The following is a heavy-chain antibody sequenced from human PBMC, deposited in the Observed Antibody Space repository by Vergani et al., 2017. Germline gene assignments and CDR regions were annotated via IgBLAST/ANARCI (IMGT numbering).Heavy chain of an antibody. J-gene: IGHJ5*02. CDR3: ARDQSGGSYRENWFDP. CDR2: IYHSGST. CDR1: GFTVSSNY. Sequence: VQLLEYGGDLVQPGGSLRLSCAASGFTVSSNYMSWVRQPPGKGLEWIGEIYHSGSTNYNPSLKSRVTISVDKSKNQFSLKLSSVTAADTAVYYCARDQSGGSYRENWFDPWGQGTLVTVSS. V-gene: IGHV4-4*02. D-gene: IGHD1-26*01.